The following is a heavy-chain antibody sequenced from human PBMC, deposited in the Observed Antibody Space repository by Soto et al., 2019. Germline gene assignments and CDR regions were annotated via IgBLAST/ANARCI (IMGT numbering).Heavy chain of an antibody. D-gene: IGHD3-10*01. V-gene: IGHV4-59*01. Sequence: QVLLQESGPGLVKPSETLSLTCTVSGGSISSYYWNWIRQPPGKGLEWIGYIHYSGSTNYNPSLKSRVTISVDTSNNQFSLKLSSVTAADPAVYYCATGRFSAMIRGVIMFDPWGQGTLVTVSS. J-gene: IGHJ5*02. CDR3: ATGRFSAMIRGVIMFDP. CDR1: GGSISSYY. CDR2: IHYSGST.